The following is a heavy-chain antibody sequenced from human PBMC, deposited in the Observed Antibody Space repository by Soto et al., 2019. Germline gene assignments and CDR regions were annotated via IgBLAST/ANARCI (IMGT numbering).Heavy chain of an antibody. V-gene: IGHV1-69*06. CDR1: GGTFSSYA. CDR2: IIPIFGTA. J-gene: IGHJ6*02. CDR3: ARDKDRSYLDYYGMDV. D-gene: IGHD1-26*01. Sequence: QVQLVQSGAEVKKPGSSVKVSCKASGGTFSSYAISWVRQAPGQGLEWMGGIIPIFGTANYAQKFQGRVTITADKSTSTAYMELISLRSEDTAVYYCARDKDRSYLDYYGMDVWGQGTTVTVSS.